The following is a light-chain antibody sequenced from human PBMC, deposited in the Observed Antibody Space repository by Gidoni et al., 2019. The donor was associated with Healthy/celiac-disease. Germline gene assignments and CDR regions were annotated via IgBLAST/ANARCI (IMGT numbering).Light chain of an antibody. CDR1: QSVSSN. V-gene: IGKV3-15*01. Sequence: PATLSVSPGEKATLSCRASQSVSSNLAWYQQKPGQAPRLLIYGASTRATGIPARFSGSGSGTEFTLTISSLQSEDFAVYYCQQYNNWPPWTFGQGTKVEIK. J-gene: IGKJ1*01. CDR2: GAS. CDR3: QQYNNWPPWT.